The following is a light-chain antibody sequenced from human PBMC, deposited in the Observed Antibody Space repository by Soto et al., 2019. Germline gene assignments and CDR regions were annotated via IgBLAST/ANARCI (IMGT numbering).Light chain of an antibody. J-gene: IGLJ3*02. CDR3: AAWDDRLTGRGV. CDR1: SSNIGSNT. CDR2: SNN. Sequence: QSVLTQPPSASGTPGQRVTISCSGSSSNIGSNTVNWYQQLPGTAPKLLIYSNNQRPSGVPDRFSGSRSGPSASLAISGLQSEDEGDYYCAAWDDRLTGRGVFRGGTKLTVL. V-gene: IGLV1-44*01.